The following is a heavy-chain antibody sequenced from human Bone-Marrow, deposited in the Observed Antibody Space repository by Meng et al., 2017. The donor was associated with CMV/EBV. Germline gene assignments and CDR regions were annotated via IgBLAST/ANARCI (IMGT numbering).Heavy chain of an antibody. D-gene: IGHD2-2*01. CDR2: ISSSSSYI. Sequence: GGSLRLSCAASGFTFSSYSMNWVRQAPGKGLEWVSSISSSSSYIYYADSVKGRFTISRDNAKNSLYLQMNSLRAEDTAVYYCAKNGRYCSSTSCFDTQYYFDYWGQGTLVTGSS. CDR1: GFTFSSYS. V-gene: IGHV3-21*01. J-gene: IGHJ4*02. CDR3: AKNGRYCSSTSCFDTQYYFDY.